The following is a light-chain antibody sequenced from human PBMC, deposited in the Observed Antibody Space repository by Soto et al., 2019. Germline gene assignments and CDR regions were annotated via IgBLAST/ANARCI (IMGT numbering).Light chain of an antibody. CDR3: AAWDDSLSDLV. CDR1: SSNIGSNY. J-gene: IGLJ2*01. V-gene: IGLV1-47*01. CDR2: RNN. Sequence: QLVLTQPPSASETPGQRVTISCSGSSSNIGSNYVSWYQQLPGTAPKLLMSRNNERPSGVPDRFSGSKSGTSASLAISGLRSEDEADYYCAAWDDSLSDLVFGGGTQLTVL.